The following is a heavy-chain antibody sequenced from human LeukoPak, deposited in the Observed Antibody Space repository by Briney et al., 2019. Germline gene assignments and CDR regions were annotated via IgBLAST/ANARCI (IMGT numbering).Heavy chain of an antibody. J-gene: IGHJ4*02. D-gene: IGHD1-26*01. CDR1: GFTFSSYA. CDR3: AAKGNGYTGIYVFAH. V-gene: IGHV3-23*01. CDR2: ISGSGGST. Sequence: GGSLRLSCAASGFTFSSYAMSWVRQAPGKGLEWVSAISGSGGSTYYADSVKGRFTISRDNSKNTLYLQMNSLRAEDTAVYYCAAKGNGYTGIYVFAHWGQETLVTVSA.